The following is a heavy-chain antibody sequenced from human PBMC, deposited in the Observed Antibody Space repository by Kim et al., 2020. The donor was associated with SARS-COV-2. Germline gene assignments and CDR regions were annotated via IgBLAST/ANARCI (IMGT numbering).Heavy chain of an antibody. CDR3: ARVAYSSIDY. CDR1: GFAFTNSY. D-gene: IGHD3-16*01. CDR2: ISDSSTDI. Sequence: GGSLRLSCAASGFAFTNSYMSWIRQAPGKGLDWLTFISDSSTDIYYADSVKGRFTISRDNDKNSLYLQMNGLRGDDTAVYYCARVAYSSIDYWGRGTLVTVSS. V-gene: IGHV3-11*01. J-gene: IGHJ4*02.